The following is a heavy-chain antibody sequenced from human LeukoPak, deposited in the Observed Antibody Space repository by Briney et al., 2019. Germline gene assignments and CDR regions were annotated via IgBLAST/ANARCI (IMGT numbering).Heavy chain of an antibody. J-gene: IGHJ4*02. D-gene: IGHD3-22*01. CDR3: ARPSAPYYYDSSAYYAY. Sequence: GGSLRLSCVASGFTFSDYYMSWIRQAPGKGLEWVSYITTSGSTMYYADSVKGRFTISRDNAKKSLYLQMNSLRAEDTAVYYCARPSAPYYYDSSAYYAYWGQGTLVTVSS. CDR1: GFTFSDYY. CDR2: ITTSGSTM. V-gene: IGHV3-11*01.